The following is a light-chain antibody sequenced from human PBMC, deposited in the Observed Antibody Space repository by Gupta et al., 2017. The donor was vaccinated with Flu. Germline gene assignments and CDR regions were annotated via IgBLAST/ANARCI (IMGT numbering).Light chain of an antibody. CDR3: QQDCTSPRT. CDR2: SAS. J-gene: IGKJ1*01. V-gene: IGKV3-20*01. CDR1: QSVSSSY. Sequence: EIVLTQSPGTLSLSPGERATLSCRASQSVSSSYLAWYQQKPGQAPRLLIYSASSRATGIPVRFSGSGSGTDFTLTISSLEPEDFAVYYCQQDCTSPRTFGQGTKVEIK.